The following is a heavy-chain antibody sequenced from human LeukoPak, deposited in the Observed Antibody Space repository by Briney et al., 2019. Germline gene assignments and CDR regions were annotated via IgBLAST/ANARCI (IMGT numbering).Heavy chain of an antibody. V-gene: IGHV4-59*08. J-gene: IGHJ4*02. Sequence: SETLSLTCTVSGGSISSYYWSWIRQPPGKGLEWIGYIYYSGSTNYNPSLKSRVTISVDTSKNQFSLKLSSVTAADTAVYYCASLPMLYAVDYWGQGTLVTVSS. CDR1: GGSISSYY. CDR2: IYYSGST. D-gene: IGHD2-8*01. CDR3: ASLPMLYAVDY.